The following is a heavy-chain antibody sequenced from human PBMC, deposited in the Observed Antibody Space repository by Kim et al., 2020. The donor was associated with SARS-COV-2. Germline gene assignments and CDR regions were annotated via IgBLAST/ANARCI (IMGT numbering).Heavy chain of an antibody. V-gene: IGHV7-4-1*02. D-gene: IGHD3-10*01. CDR3: ASSMLYGVISAFDL. CDR2: INTNTGNP. Sequence: ASVKVSCKASGHILSSYAMHWVRQAPGQGLEWMGWINTNTGNPTYAQGFTGRFVFSLDTSDSTTYLQITSLTSEDTAVYYCASSMLYGVISAFDLWGRGTMVTVSS. CDR1: GHILSSYA. J-gene: IGHJ3*01.